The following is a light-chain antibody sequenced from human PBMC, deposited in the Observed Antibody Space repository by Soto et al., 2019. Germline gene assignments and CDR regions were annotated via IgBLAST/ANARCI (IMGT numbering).Light chain of an antibody. CDR2: TND. V-gene: IGLV1-44*01. CDR3: AAWDGSLSALV. CDR1: SSNIGNNP. J-gene: IGLJ2*01. Sequence: QSVLTQPPSVSGTPGQGVSISCSGSSSNIGNNPVNWYQQLPGMAPKLLIHTNDQRPSGVPDRFSGSKSGTSGSLAISGLHSEDEADCYCAAWDGSLSALVFGGGTKLTVL.